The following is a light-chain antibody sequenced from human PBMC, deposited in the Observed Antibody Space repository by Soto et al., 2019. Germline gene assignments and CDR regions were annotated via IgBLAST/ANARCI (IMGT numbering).Light chain of an antibody. Sequence: QPVLTQSPSASASLGASVKLTCTLSSAHSLFAIAWHQQQPDKGPRFLMKLNNDGSHTKGDGIPDHFSGSSSGAERYLTISSLQSEDEADYYCQTWGSGIIFGGGTKLTVL. J-gene: IGLJ2*01. CDR2: LNNDGSH. V-gene: IGLV4-69*01. CDR1: SAHSLFA. CDR3: QTWGSGII.